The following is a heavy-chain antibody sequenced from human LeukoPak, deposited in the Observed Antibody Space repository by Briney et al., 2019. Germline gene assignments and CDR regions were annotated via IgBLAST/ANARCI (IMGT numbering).Heavy chain of an antibody. Sequence: SVKVSCKASGGTFSSYAISWVRQAPGQGLEWMGGIIPIFGTANYAQKFQGRVTITADESTSTAYMELGSLRSEDTAVYYCARGADDFWSGYYGAFDIWGQGTMVTVSS. CDR2: IIPIFGTA. CDR3: ARGADDFWSGYYGAFDI. J-gene: IGHJ3*02. D-gene: IGHD3-3*01. V-gene: IGHV1-69*13. CDR1: GGTFSSYA.